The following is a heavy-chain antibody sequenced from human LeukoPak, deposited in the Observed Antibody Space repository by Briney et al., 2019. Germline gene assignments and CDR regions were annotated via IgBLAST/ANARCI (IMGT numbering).Heavy chain of an antibody. J-gene: IGHJ4*02. CDR2: IYYSGST. V-gene: IGHV4-39*02. CDR3: AREYYYDSSGYPDY. Sequence: PSETLSLTCTVSGGSISSSSYYWGWIRQPPGKGLEWIGSIYYSGSTYYNPSLKSRVTISVDTSKNQFSLKLSSVTAADTAVYYCAREYYYDSSGYPDYWGQGTLVTVSS. D-gene: IGHD3-22*01. CDR1: GGSISSSSYY.